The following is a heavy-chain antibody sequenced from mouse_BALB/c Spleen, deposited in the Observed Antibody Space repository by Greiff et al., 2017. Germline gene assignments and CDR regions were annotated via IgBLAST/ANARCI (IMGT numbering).Heavy chain of an antibody. J-gene: IGHJ4*01. CDR2: ISCYNGAT. Sequence: LVKTGASVKISCKASGYSFTGYYMHWVKQSHGKSLEWIGYISCYNGATSYNQKFKGKATFTVDTSSSTAYMQFNSLTSEDSAVYYCAITTEYYAMDYWGQGTSVTVSS. CDR3: AITTEYYAMDY. V-gene: IGHV1S34*01. D-gene: IGHD1-1*01. CDR1: GYSFTGYY.